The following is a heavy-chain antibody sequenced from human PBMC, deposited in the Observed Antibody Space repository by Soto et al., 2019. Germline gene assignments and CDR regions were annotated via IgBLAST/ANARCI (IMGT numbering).Heavy chain of an antibody. CDR3: ATIPIVGTKPYFVDY. J-gene: IGHJ4*02. D-gene: IGHD1-1*01. CDR1: GGSVSSSSYY. CDR2: VYYSGST. Sequence: SETLSLTCPLSGGSVSSSSYYWGWVRQPPGKGLEWIGSVYYSGSTYYNPSLESRVTISVDKSKNQFPLKLMSLSAADTAVYYCATIPIVGTKPYFVDYWGQGTLVTVSS. V-gene: IGHV4-39*01.